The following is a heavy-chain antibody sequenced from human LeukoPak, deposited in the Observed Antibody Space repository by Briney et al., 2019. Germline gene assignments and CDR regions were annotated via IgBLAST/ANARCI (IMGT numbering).Heavy chain of an antibody. Sequence: PGGSLRLSCAASGFTFSTYNMNWVRQAPGRGLEWVSSITSSSSYIYYADSVKGRFTISRDNSKNTLYLQMNSLRAEDTAVYYCAKDQRDGYNFKPIYWGQGTLVTVSS. CDR1: GFTFSTYN. CDR3: AKDQRDGYNFKPIY. CDR2: ITSSSSYI. J-gene: IGHJ4*02. D-gene: IGHD5-24*01. V-gene: IGHV3-21*04.